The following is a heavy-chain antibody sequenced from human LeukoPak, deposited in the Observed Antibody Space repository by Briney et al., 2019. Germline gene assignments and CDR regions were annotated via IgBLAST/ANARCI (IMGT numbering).Heavy chain of an antibody. CDR1: GGSISSGSYY. J-gene: IGHJ4*02. D-gene: IGHD3-22*01. CDR2: IYTSGST. Sequence: SQTLSLTCTVSGGSISSGSYYWSWIRQPAGKGLEWIGRIYTSGSTNYNPSLKSRVTISVDTSKNQFSLKLSSVTAADTAVYYCARFNGDSSGHYFGTIDYWGQGTLVTVSS. CDR3: ARFNGDSSGHYFGTIDY. V-gene: IGHV4-61*02.